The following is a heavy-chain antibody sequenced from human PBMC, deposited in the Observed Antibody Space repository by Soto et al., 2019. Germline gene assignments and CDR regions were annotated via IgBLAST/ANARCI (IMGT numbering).Heavy chain of an antibody. CDR2: IDWDDDK. V-gene: IGHV2-70*11. CDR3: ARLRRTTVTAYYYYYYMDV. CDR1: GFSLSTSGMC. D-gene: IGHD4-4*01. J-gene: IGHJ6*03. Sequence: SGPTLVNPTQTLTLTCTFSGFSLSTSGMCVSWIRQPPGKALEWLARIDWDDDKYYSTSLKTRLTISKDTSKNQVVLTMTNMDPVDTATYYCARLRRTTVTAYYYYYYMDVWGKGTTVTVSS.